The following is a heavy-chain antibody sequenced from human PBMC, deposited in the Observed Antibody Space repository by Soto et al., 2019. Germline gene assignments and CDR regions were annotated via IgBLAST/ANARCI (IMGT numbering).Heavy chain of an antibody. CDR1: EENIADDC. Sequence: PGVLQRNSRRVAEENIADDCISWVSKKHGKGLEWMGRIDPSDSQTYYSTSFRGHVTISAAKSITTVFLQWSSLRASDTAMYYCARQIYDSDRRTNFQYYLDSWGQATLGTGSS. D-gene: IGHD2-8*01. J-gene: IGHJ5*01. CDR2: IDPSDSQT. CDR3: ARQIYDSDRRTNFQYYLDS. V-gene: IGHV5-10-1*01.